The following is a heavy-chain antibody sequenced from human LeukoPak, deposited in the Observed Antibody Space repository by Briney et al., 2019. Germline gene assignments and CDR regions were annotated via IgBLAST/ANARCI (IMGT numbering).Heavy chain of an antibody. V-gene: IGHV3-9*01. CDR2: ISWNSGNI. Sequence: PGGSLRLSCEASGFTFDDYAMYWVRQAPGKGLEWVSGISWNSGNIGYADSVKGRFTISRDNAKNTLYLQMNSLRAEDTAVYYCAREPDILTGYPLYGMDVWGQGTTVTVSS. J-gene: IGHJ6*02. CDR3: AREPDILTGYPLYGMDV. CDR1: GFTFDDYA. D-gene: IGHD3-9*01.